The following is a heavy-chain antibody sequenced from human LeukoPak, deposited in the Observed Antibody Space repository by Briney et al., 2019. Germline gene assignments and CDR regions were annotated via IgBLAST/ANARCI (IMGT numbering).Heavy chain of an antibody. Sequence: GGSLRLSCEASGFMFSSYAIHWVRQAPGKGLEWVAFIWYDGSNKYYAGSVKGRFTISRDNSRNTLYLQMNSLRVEDTAVYYCARDGTQTAGPFDPWGQGTLVTVSS. D-gene: IGHD1/OR15-1a*01. V-gene: IGHV3-33*08. CDR3: ARDGTQTAGPFDP. CDR1: GFMFSSYA. CDR2: IWYDGSNK. J-gene: IGHJ5*02.